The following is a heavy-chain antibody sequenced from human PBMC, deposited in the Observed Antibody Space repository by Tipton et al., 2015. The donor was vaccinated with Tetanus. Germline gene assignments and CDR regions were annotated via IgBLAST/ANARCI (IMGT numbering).Heavy chain of an antibody. CDR2: FSSGGSI. V-gene: IGHV4-39*01. D-gene: IGHD1-26*01. J-gene: IGHJ5*02. CDR1: GGSVTSSTYY. CDR3: ARHSTWFGP. Sequence: TLSLTCTVSGGSVTSSTYYWNWIRQPPGKGLEWIGTFSSGGSIFYNQSLKSRATISVDTPKNQISLRLTSVASADTAVYYCARHSTWFGPCGPGALVTLSS.